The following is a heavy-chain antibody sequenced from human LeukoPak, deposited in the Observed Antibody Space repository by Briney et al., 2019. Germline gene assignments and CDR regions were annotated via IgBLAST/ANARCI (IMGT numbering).Heavy chain of an antibody. CDR2: MNPNSGNT. J-gene: IGHJ4*02. V-gene: IGHV1-8*01. CDR1: GYTFTSYD. Sequence: GASVKVSCKASGYTFTSYDINWVRQATGQGLEWMGWMNPNSGNTGYAQKFQGRVTMTRNTSISTAYMELSSLRPEDTAVYYCALWTGYSSSWYRDYWGQGTLVTVSS. D-gene: IGHD6-13*01. CDR3: ALWTGYSSSWYRDY.